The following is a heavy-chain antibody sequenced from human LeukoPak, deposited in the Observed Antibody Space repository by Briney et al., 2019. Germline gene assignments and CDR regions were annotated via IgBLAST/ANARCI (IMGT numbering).Heavy chain of an antibody. D-gene: IGHD6-13*01. V-gene: IGHV1-18*04. Sequence: ASVKVSCKASGYIFTSYGISWVRQAPGQGVEWMGWISAYNGDTNNAQKLQGRVTMTTDTSTTTGYMELRSLRSDDTAVYYCARVGRYSSSWPPEGDDAFDIWGQGTMVIVSS. CDR1: GYIFTSYG. J-gene: IGHJ3*02. CDR2: ISAYNGDT. CDR3: ARVGRYSSSWPPEGDDAFDI.